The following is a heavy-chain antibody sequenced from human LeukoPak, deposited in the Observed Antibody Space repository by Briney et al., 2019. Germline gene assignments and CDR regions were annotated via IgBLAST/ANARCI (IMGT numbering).Heavy chain of an antibody. Sequence: GSLRLSCAASGFTFSNAWMSWVRQAPGKGLEWVGRIKSKTDGGITDYAAPVKGRFTISRDDSKNTLYLQMNSLRAEDTALYYCAKDRDSGYVGVFDYWGQGTLVTVSS. CDR2: IKSKTDGGIT. J-gene: IGHJ4*02. D-gene: IGHD5-12*01. CDR3: AKDRDSGYVGVFDY. V-gene: IGHV3-15*05. CDR1: GFTFSNAW.